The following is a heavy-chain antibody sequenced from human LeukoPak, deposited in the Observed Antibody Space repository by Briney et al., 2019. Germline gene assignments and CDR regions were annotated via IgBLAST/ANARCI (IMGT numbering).Heavy chain of an antibody. Sequence: ASVNVSCKASGYTFTSYYMHWVRQAPGQGLEWMGIINPSGGSTSYAQKFQGRVTMTRDTSTSTVYMEMSSLRSEDTAVYYCAILYSSSWYGLDYWGQGTLVTVSS. V-gene: IGHV1-46*01. CDR3: AILYSSSWYGLDY. D-gene: IGHD6-13*01. CDR1: GYTFTSYY. CDR2: INPSGGST. J-gene: IGHJ4*02.